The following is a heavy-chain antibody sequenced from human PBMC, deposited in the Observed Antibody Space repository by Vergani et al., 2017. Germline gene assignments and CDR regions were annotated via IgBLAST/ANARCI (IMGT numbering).Heavy chain of an antibody. CDR1: GFTFSSYA. Sequence: EVQLLESGGGLVQPGGSPRLSCAASGFTFSSYAMSWVRQAPGKGLEWVSAISGSGDNTYYADSVKGRFTISRDNSKNTLYLQMNSLRAEDTAVYYCARPDPNGSGSVGWFDPWGQGTLVTVSS. J-gene: IGHJ5*02. CDR2: ISGSGDNT. D-gene: IGHD3-10*01. V-gene: IGHV3-23*01. CDR3: ARPDPNGSGSVGWFDP.